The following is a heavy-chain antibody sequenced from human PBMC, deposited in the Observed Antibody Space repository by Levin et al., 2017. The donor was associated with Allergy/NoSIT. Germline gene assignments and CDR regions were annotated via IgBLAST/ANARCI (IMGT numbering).Heavy chain of an antibody. CDR1: GFTFSSCS. V-gene: IGHV3-21*01. D-gene: IGHD3/OR15-3a*01. CDR2: ISSSSSYI. Sequence: PGGSLRLSCAASGFTFSSCSMKWVRQAPGKGLEWVSAISSSSSYIDYADSVKGRFTISRDDAKNSLYLQMDSLRAEDTAIYYCASSWFWTVPATTPPIFWGQGTLVTVS. CDR3: ASSWFWTVPATTPPIF. J-gene: IGHJ4*02.